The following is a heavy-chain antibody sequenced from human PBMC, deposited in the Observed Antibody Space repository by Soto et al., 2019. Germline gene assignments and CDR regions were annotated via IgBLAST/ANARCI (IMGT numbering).Heavy chain of an antibody. V-gene: IGHV4-31*03. CDR2: IYYSGVT. CDR3: ARDLRGRRSGRFDP. Sequence: QVQLQESGPGLVKPSETLSLTCTLSGDPITSGGFYWTWIRQHPAKGLEWIGYIYYSGVTYYNPSLKRRATISVDTSKNQFSLNLSSVSAADTAMYYCARDLRGRRSGRFDPWGQGT. D-gene: IGHD3-10*01. CDR1: GDPITSGGFY. J-gene: IGHJ5*02.